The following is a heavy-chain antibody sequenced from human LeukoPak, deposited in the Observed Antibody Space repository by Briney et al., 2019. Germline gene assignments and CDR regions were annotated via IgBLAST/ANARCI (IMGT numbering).Heavy chain of an antibody. CDR3: ASSSARPRHYYYYMDV. CDR2: IYHSGST. J-gene: IGHJ6*03. D-gene: IGHD6-6*01. CDR1: GGSISSGGYY. Sequence: PSETLSLTCTVSGGSISSGGYYWSWIRQPPGKGLEWIGYIYHSGSTYYNPSLKSRVTMSVDTSKNQFSLKLSSVTAADTAVYYCASSSARPRHYYYYMDVWGKGTTVTVSS. V-gene: IGHV4-30-2*01.